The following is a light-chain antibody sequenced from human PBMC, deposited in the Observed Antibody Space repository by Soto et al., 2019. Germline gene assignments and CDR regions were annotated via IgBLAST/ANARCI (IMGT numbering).Light chain of an antibody. CDR3: QQCGSSSWK. Sequence: ESVLTQSPGTLSLSTGEKATLSCRASQSVSSSYLAWYQQKPGQAPRLLIYGASSRATGIPDRFSGSGSGTDFTLTVSRLEPEDFGVYYCQQCGSSSWKFGQGTKVDIK. V-gene: IGKV3-20*01. CDR2: GAS. CDR1: QSVSSSY. J-gene: IGKJ1*01.